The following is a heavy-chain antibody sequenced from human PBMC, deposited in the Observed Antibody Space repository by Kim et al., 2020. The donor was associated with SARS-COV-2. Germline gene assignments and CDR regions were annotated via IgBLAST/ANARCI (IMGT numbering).Heavy chain of an antibody. V-gene: IGHV3-33*01. J-gene: IGHJ6*02. Sequence: GGSLRLSCAASGFTFSSYGMHWVRQAPGKGLEWVAVIWYDGSNKYYADSVKGRFTISRDNSKNTLYLQMNSLRAEDTAVYYCARGAFGARQIYYYGMDVWGQGTTVTVSS. CDR3: ARGAFGARQIYYYGMDV. CDR1: GFTFSSYG. CDR2: IWYDGSNK. D-gene: IGHD3-10*01.